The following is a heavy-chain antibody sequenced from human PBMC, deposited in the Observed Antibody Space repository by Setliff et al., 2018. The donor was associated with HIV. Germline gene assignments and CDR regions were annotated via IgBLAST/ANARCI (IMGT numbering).Heavy chain of an antibody. Sequence: PSETLSLTCTVSGGSIKSSSDYWGWIRQPPGRGLEWIGTIYFTGSSDNNPSLKSRVTLSVDTSKHQFSLKLSSVTAADTAVYYCARVQMAYAAFDVWGQGTMVTVSS. CDR3: ARVQMAYAAFDV. D-gene: IGHD4-17*01. V-gene: IGHV4-39*07. J-gene: IGHJ3*01. CDR1: GGSIKSSSDY. CDR2: IYFTGSS.